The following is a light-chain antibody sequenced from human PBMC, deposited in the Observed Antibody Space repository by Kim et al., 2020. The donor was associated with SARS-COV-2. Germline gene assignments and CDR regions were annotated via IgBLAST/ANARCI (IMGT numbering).Light chain of an antibody. CDR3: ETWDSSLSAVL. CDR1: SSNIGSNY. V-gene: IGLV1-51*01. CDR2: DNN. J-gene: IGLJ2*01. Sequence: QSVLTQPPSVSAAPGEKITISCSGGSSNIGSNYVSWYQQVPGASPKLVIFDNNRRPSGVPDRFSGSKSGTSATLGITGLQTEDEADYYCETWDSSLSAVLFGGGTQLTVL.